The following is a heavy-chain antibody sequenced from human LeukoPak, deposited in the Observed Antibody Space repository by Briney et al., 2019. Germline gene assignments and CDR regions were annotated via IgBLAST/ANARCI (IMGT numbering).Heavy chain of an antibody. D-gene: IGHD3-10*01. CDR1: GYSFTSYW. CDR3: ARLSMVRGVNWFDP. CDR2: IDPRDSSS. J-gene: IGHJ5*02. Sequence: GESLKISCKGSGYSFTSYWISWVRQMPGKGLEWMGRIDPRDSSSNYSPSFQGHVSISADMSISTAYLQWSSLKASDTAIYYCARLSMVRGVNWFDPWGQGTLVTVSS. V-gene: IGHV5-10-1*01.